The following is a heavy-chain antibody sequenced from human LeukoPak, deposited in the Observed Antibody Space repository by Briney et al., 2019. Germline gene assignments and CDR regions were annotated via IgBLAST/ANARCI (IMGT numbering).Heavy chain of an antibody. CDR1: GGTFSSYA. J-gene: IGHJ1*01. CDR3: ATEPDSLSSSWSEYFQH. V-gene: IGHV1-69*04. D-gene: IGHD6-13*01. Sequence: ASVKVSCTASGGTFSSYAISWVRQAPGQGLEWMGRIIPILGIANYAQKFQGRVTITADKSTSTAYMELSSLRSEDTAVYYCATEPDSLSSSWSEYFQHWGQGTLVTVSS. CDR2: IIPILGIA.